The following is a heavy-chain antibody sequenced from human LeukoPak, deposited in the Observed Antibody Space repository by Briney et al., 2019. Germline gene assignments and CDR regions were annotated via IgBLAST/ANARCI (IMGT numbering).Heavy chain of an antibody. CDR2: IYYSGST. V-gene: IGHV4-30-4*08. Sequence: TSETLSLTCTVSGGSISSGDYYWSWIRQPPGKGLEWIGYIYYSGSTYYNPSLKSRVTISVDTSKNQFSLKLSSVTAADTAVYYCARVSDEQQLVGAWYFDLWGRGTLVTVSS. D-gene: IGHD6-13*01. CDR3: ARVSDEQQLVGAWYFDL. J-gene: IGHJ2*01. CDR1: GGSISSGDYY.